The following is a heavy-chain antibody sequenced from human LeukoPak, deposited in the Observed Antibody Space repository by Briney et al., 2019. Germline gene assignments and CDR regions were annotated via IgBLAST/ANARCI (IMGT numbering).Heavy chain of an antibody. CDR3: AKFDYGDY. CDR1: GFSFSSYD. V-gene: IGHV3-23*01. Sequence: GGSLRLSCAGSGFSFSSYDMSWVRQALGKGLEWVSGIIGSGGNTYYADSVKGRFTISRDTSKNTLYLQMSSLRAEDTAVYYCAKFDYGDYWGQGTLVTVSS. CDR2: IIGSGGNT. J-gene: IGHJ4*02.